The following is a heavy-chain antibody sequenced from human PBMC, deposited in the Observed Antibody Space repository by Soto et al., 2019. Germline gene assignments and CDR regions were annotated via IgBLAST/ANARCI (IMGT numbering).Heavy chain of an antibody. D-gene: IGHD5-18*01. V-gene: IGHV4-39*01. CDR2: MYYSGRT. CDR3: ARLGEGYSYGSGYDY. J-gene: IGHJ4*02. CDR1: GGSISSSSYY. Sequence: QLQLQESGPGLVKPSETLSLTCTVSGGSISSSSYYWGWIRQPPGKGLEWIGSMYYSGRTYYNPSLKSRVTISVDTSKKQFSLKLSSVTAADTAVYYCARLGEGYSYGSGYDYWGQGTLVTVSS.